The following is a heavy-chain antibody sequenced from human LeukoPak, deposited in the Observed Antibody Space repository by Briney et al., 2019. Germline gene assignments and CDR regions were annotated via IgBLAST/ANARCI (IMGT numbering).Heavy chain of an antibody. CDR3: ARPYTSGYSGAFDI. D-gene: IGHD6-19*01. CDR1: GGSISSSSYY. CDR2: IYYRGST. J-gene: IGHJ3*02. V-gene: IGHV4-61*05. Sequence: SETLSLTCTVSGGSISSSSYYWGWIRQPPGKGLEWIGYIYYRGSTNYNPSLKSRVTISLDTSTNQFSLKLSSVTAADTAVYYCARPYTSGYSGAFDIWGQGTMVTVSS.